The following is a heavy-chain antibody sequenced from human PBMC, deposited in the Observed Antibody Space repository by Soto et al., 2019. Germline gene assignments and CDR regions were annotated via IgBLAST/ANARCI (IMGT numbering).Heavy chain of an antibody. V-gene: IGHV3-23*01. CDR3: AKDQSSSWDYYYYGMDV. CDR2: ISGSGGST. D-gene: IGHD6-13*01. CDR1: GFTFSSYA. J-gene: IGHJ6*02. Sequence: WSLRLSCAASGFTFSSYAMSWVRQAPGKGLEWVSAISGSGGSTYYADSVKGRFTISRDNSKNTLYLQMNSLRAEDTAVYYCAKDQSSSWDYYYYGMDVWGQGTTFTVSS.